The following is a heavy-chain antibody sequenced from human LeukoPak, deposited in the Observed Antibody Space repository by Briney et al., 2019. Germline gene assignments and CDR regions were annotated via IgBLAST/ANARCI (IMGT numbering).Heavy chain of an antibody. Sequence: GGSLRLSCAASGFSFSDAWMSWVRQIPGKGLEWVGRIESKTDGGTTDYAAPEKGRFTISRDDSTTPLYLQMSSLKSENTAVYYCTTYGSGRKFDYWGQGILVTVSS. D-gene: IGHD3-10*01. V-gene: IGHV3-15*04. CDR1: GFSFSDAW. CDR3: TTYGSGRKFDY. J-gene: IGHJ4*02. CDR2: IESKTDGGTT.